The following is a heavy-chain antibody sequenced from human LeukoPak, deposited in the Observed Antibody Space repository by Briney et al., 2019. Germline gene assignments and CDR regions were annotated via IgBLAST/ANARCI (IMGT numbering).Heavy chain of an antibody. Sequence: SQTLSLTCTVSGGSISSGGYYWSWIRQHPGKGLEWIGYIYYSGSTYYNPSLKSRVTISVDTSKNQFSLKLSSVTAADTAVYYCARFNYGSGRLANEPTNYYFDYWGQGTLVTVSS. CDR3: ARFNYGSGRLANEPTNYYFDY. CDR1: GGSISSGGYY. D-gene: IGHD3-10*01. V-gene: IGHV4-31*03. CDR2: IYYSGST. J-gene: IGHJ4*02.